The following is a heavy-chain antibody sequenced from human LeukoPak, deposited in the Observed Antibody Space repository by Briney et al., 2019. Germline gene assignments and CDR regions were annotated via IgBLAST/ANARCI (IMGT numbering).Heavy chain of an antibody. CDR2: IYYSGTT. D-gene: IGHD1-26*01. J-gene: IGHJ4*02. CDR3: ARARSGSYSTSPFDY. Sequence: PSETLSLTCTVSGGLISISTYYWGWIRQPPGKGLEWIGSIYYSGTTHYNPSLKSRVTIAVDTSKNQFSLKLSSVTAADTAVYYCARARSGSYSTSPFDYWGQGTLVTVSS. V-gene: IGHV4-39*07. CDR1: GGLISISTYY.